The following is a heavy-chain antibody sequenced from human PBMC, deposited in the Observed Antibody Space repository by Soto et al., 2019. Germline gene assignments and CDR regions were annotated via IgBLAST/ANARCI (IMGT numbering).Heavy chain of an antibody. CDR2: IYYSGST. CDR1: GGSISSYY. V-gene: IGHV4-59*01. Sequence: PSETLSLTCTVSGGSISSYYWSWIRQPPGKGLEWIGYIYYSGSTNYNPSLKSRVTISVDTSKNQFSLKLSSVTAADTAVYYCARGSVVGATTFAYWGQGTLVTVS. J-gene: IGHJ4*02. D-gene: IGHD1-26*01. CDR3: ARGSVVGATTFAY.